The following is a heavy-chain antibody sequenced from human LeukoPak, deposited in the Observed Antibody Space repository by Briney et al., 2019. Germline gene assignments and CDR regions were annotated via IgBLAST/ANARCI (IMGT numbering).Heavy chain of an antibody. CDR3: ARVVSQSGVVPAATLNWFDP. D-gene: IGHD2-2*01. Sequence: PSETLSLTCTVSGAFITRGTYYWAWVRQSPGKGLEWIGSIWFDGNDYYNPSLRSRVAMSVDTSKNQFSLKLSSVTAADTAVYYCARVVSQSGVVPAATLNWFDPWGQGTLVTVSS. J-gene: IGHJ5*02. CDR2: IWFDGND. CDR1: GAFITRGTYY. V-gene: IGHV4-39*07.